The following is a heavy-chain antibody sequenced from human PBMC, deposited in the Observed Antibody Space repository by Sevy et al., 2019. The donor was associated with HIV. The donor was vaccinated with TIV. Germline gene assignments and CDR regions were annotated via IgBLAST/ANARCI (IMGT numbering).Heavy chain of an antibody. CDR2: ISYDGSNK. J-gene: IGHJ3*02. D-gene: IGHD3-22*01. Sequence: GGSLRLSCAASGFTFSSYAMHWVRQAPGKGLEWVEVISYDGSNKYYANSVKGRFTISRDNSKNTLYLQMNSLRAEDTAVYYCAREGDYDSSGYYYGSGFDIWGQGTIVTVSS. V-gene: IGHV3-30-3*01. CDR3: AREGDYDSSGYYYGSGFDI. CDR1: GFTFSSYA.